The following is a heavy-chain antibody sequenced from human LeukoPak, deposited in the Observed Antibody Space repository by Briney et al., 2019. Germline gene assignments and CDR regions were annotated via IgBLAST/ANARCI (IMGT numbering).Heavy chain of an antibody. V-gene: IGHV1-8*01. J-gene: IGHJ4*02. Sequence: APVKVSCKASGYTFTSYDINWVRQATGQGLEWMGWMNPNSGNTGYAQKFQGRVTMTRNTSISTAYMELSSLRSEDTAVYYCARGNGWVGATNYWGQGTLVTVSS. CDR2: MNPNSGNT. CDR3: ARGNGWVGATNY. CDR1: GYTFTSYD. D-gene: IGHD1-26*01.